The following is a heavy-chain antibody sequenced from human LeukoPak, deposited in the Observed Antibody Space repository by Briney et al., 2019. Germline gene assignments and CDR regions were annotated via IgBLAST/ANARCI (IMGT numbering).Heavy chain of an antibody. Sequence: SETLSLTCTVSGYSISSDYYWGWIRQPARKGEECIGSIYHSGSTYYNPSLKSRVTILVDTSKNQFSLKLSSVTAADTAVYYCARETVGGWAFDYWGQGTLVTVSS. CDR1: GYSISSDYY. CDR2: IYHSGST. J-gene: IGHJ4*02. V-gene: IGHV4-38-2*02. D-gene: IGHD6-19*01. CDR3: ARETVGGWAFDY.